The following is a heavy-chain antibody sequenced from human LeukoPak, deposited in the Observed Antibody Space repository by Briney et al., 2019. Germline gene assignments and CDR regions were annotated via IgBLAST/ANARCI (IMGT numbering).Heavy chain of an antibody. CDR1: GGTFSSYA. Sequence: SVKVSCKASGGTFSSYAIRWVRQAPGQGLEWMGGIIPIFGTANYAQKFQGRVTITADESTSTAYMELSSLRSEDTAVYYCARGNTIFGVVSDWGQGTLVTVSS. J-gene: IGHJ4*02. CDR3: ARGNTIFGVVSD. CDR2: IIPIFGTA. V-gene: IGHV1-69*13. D-gene: IGHD3-3*01.